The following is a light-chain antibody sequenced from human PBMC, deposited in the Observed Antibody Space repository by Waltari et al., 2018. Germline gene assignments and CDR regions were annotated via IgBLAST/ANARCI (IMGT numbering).Light chain of an antibody. CDR1: QNIGRY. Sequence: EIVLTQSPGTLSLSPGERATLSCRASQNIGRYLVWYQQKHGQPPRLLIYEASRRATGIPDRFSGSGSGTDFSLTISRLEPEDFAVYYCQNHERLPATFGQGTKVEIK. CDR3: QNHERLPAT. CDR2: EAS. V-gene: IGKV3-20*01. J-gene: IGKJ1*01.